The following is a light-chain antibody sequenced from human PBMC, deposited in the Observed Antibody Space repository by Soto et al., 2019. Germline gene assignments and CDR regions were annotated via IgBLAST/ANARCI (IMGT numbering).Light chain of an antibody. CDR3: QQRSNWPRT. V-gene: IGKV3-11*01. J-gene: IGKJ1*01. CDR1: QSVNSK. Sequence: EIVMTQSPATLSVSPGERATLSCRASQSVNSKLAWYQQKPGRAPRLLIYDASNRATGIPARFSGSGSGTDFTLTISSLEPEDFAVYYCQQRSNWPRTFGQGTKVDIK. CDR2: DAS.